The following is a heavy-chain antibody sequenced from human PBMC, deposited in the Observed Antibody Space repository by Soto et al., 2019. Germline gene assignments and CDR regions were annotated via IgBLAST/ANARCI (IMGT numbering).Heavy chain of an antibody. V-gene: IGHV4-59*01. CDR3: ARDSIVAAANWYFHL. Sequence: QVQLQESGPGLVRPSETLSLTCTVSGGSISSYYWSWIRQPPGKGLEWIGYIYYTGTTNYNPSLQSRVTISVDTSKNQLSLNLRSVTAADTAVYYCARDSIVAAANWYFHLWGRGTLVTVSS. J-gene: IGHJ2*01. CDR2: IYYTGTT. CDR1: GGSISSYY. D-gene: IGHD2-2*01.